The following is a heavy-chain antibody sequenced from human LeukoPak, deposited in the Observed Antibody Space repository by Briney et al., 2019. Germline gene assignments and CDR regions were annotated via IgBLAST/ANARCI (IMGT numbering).Heavy chain of an antibody. Sequence: GGSLRLSCAASGFTIMNSAMNWVRQAPGKGLEWVANIKQDGSEKKYVDSVKGRFTISRDNAKNSLYLQMNSLRAEDTAVYYCARDPVAGKFDYWGQGTLVTVSS. V-gene: IGHV3-7*01. CDR1: GFTIMNSA. CDR2: IKQDGSEK. D-gene: IGHD6-19*01. CDR3: ARDPVAGKFDY. J-gene: IGHJ4*02.